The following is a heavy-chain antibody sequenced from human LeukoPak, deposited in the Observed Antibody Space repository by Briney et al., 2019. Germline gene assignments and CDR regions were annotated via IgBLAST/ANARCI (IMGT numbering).Heavy chain of an antibody. J-gene: IGHJ6*03. D-gene: IGHD3-10*01. CDR1: GGSISSGSYY. Sequence: PSQTLSLTCTVSGGSISSGSYYWSWIRQPAGKGLEGIGRIYTSGSTNYNPSLKSRVTISVDTSKNQFSLKLSSVTAADTAVYYCARDRTYSFGSGSYRDYYYMDVWGKGTTVTISS. CDR2: IYTSGST. CDR3: ARDRTYSFGSGSYRDYYYMDV. V-gene: IGHV4-61*02.